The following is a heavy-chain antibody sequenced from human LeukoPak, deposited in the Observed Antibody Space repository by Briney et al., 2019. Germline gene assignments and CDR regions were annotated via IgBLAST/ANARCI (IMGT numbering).Heavy chain of an antibody. D-gene: IGHD3-22*01. CDR3: ARFDSSGYYSYFDY. Sequence: SETLSLTCTVPGGSISSYYWSWIRQPPGKGLEWIGYIYYSGSTNYNPSLKSRVTISVDTSKNQFSLKLSSVTAADTAVYYCARFDSSGYYSYFDYWGQGTLVTVSS. CDR2: IYYSGST. V-gene: IGHV4-59*01. J-gene: IGHJ4*02. CDR1: GGSISSYY.